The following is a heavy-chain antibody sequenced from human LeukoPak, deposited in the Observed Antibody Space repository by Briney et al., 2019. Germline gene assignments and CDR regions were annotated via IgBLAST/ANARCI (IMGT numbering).Heavy chain of an antibody. J-gene: IGHJ3*02. V-gene: IGHV4-31*03. CDR1: GGSISSGGYY. CDR2: IYYSGST. D-gene: IGHD5-24*01. Sequence: PSETLSLTCTVSGGSISSGGYYWSWIRQHPGKGLEWIGYIYYSGSTYYNPSLKSRVTISVDTSKNQFSLKLSSVTAADTAVYYCARGLRGMATIAGRADAFDIWGQGTMVTVSS. CDR3: ARGLRGMATIAGRADAFDI.